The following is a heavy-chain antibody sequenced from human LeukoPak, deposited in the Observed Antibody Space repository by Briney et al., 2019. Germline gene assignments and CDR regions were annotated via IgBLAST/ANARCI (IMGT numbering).Heavy chain of an antibody. CDR3: ARTRGYSYGYDFDY. CDR2: IYYSGST. D-gene: IGHD5-18*01. V-gene: IGHV4-59*01. CDR1: GGSISSSY. Sequence: PSETLSLTCTVSGGSISSSYWSWIRQPPGKGREWLGYIYYSGSTNYNPSLKSRVTISVDTSKNQFSLKLSSVTAAGTAVYYCARTRGYSYGYDFDYWGQGTLVTVSS. J-gene: IGHJ4*02.